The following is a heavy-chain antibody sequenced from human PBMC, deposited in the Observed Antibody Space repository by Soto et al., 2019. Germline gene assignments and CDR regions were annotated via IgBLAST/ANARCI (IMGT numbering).Heavy chain of an antibody. Sequence: PSETLSLTCTVSGGSTSSYYWSWIRQPPGKGLEWIGYIYYSGSTNYNPSLKSRVTISVDTSKNQFSLKLSSVTAADTAVYYCARAQLTSEFDYWGQGTLVTVSS. D-gene: IGHD6-6*01. CDR1: GGSTSSYY. V-gene: IGHV4-59*01. J-gene: IGHJ4*02. CDR2: IYYSGST. CDR3: ARAQLTSEFDY.